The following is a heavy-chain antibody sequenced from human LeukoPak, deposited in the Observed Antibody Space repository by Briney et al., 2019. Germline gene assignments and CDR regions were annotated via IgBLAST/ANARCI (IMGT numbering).Heavy chain of an antibody. J-gene: IGHJ4*02. Sequence: SQTLSLTCTVSGGPISSGAYYWSWIRQQPGKGLEWIGYIYYSGSTYYNPSLKSRVIISIDTSKNQFSLNLSSVTAADTAVYYCARAPIGSGNDYYFDYWGQGTLVTVSS. D-gene: IGHD3-10*01. CDR1: GGPISSGAYY. CDR2: IYYSGST. CDR3: ARAPIGSGNDYYFDY. V-gene: IGHV4-31*03.